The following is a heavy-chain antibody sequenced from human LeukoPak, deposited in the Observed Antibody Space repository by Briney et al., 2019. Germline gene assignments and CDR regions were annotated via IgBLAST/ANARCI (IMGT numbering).Heavy chain of an antibody. Sequence: GGSLRLSCAASGFTFSSYAMSWVRQAPGKGLEWVSAISGSGGSTYYADPVKGRFTISRDNSKNTLYLQMNSLRAEDTAVYYCAKNKVGAKYYFDYWGQGTLVTVSS. J-gene: IGHJ4*02. V-gene: IGHV3-23*01. CDR3: AKNKVGAKYYFDY. CDR2: ISGSGGST. D-gene: IGHD1-26*01. CDR1: GFTFSSYA.